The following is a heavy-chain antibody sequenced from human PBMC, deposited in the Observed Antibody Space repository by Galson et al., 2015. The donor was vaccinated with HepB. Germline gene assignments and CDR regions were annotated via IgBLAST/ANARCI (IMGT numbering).Heavy chain of an antibody. CDR3: ARGVEYCSSTSCYHYYYYGMDV. D-gene: IGHD2-2*01. V-gene: IGHV7-4-1*02. J-gene: IGHJ6*02. CDR2: INTNTGNP. Sequence: SVKVSCKASGYTFTSYAMNWVRQAPGQGLEWMGWINTNTGNPTYAQGFTGRFVFSLDTSVSTAYLQISSLKAEDTAVYYCARGVEYCSSTSCYHYYYYGMDVWGQGTTVTVSS. CDR1: GYTFTSYA.